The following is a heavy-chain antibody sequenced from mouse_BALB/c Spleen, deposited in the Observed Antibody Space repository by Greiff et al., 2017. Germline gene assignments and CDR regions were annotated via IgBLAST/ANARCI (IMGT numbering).Heavy chain of an antibody. J-gene: IGHJ4*01. Sequence: EVQRVESGGGLVKPGGSLKLSCAASGFTFSSYAMSWVRQTPEKRLEWVATISSGGSYTYYPDSVKGRFTISRDNAKNTLYLQMSSLRSEDTAMYYCARRDYQYYYAMDDWGQGTSVTVSS. CDR2: ISSGGSYT. V-gene: IGHV5-9-3*01. CDR1: GFTFSSYA. CDR3: ARRDYQYYYAMDD. D-gene: IGHD2-4*01.